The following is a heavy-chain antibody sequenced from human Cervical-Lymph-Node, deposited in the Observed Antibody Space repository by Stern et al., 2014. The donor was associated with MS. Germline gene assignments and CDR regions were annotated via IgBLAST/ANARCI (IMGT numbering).Heavy chain of an antibody. J-gene: IGHJ4*02. V-gene: IGHV3-9*01. CDR3: AMSLELREGFDY. CDR1: GFTFDDYA. CDR2: INWNSDRI. D-gene: IGHD1-7*01. Sequence: EVQLVESGGGLVQPGRSLRLSCAASGFTFDDYAMNWVRQAPGTGPEWGSSINWNSDRIDYADSVKGRFTISRDNARYSLYLEMNSLRTEDTALYYCAMSLELREGFDYWGQGTLVTVSS.